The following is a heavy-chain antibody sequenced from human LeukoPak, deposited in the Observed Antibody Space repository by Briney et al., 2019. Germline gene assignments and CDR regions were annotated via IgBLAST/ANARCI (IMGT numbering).Heavy chain of an antibody. CDR1: GFTFSSYW. J-gene: IGHJ4*02. CDR2: INSDGSST. CDR3: ARDFITGTTLDY. D-gene: IGHD1-7*01. V-gene: IGHV3-74*01. Sequence: GGSLRLSCAASGFTFSSYWMHWVRQAPGKGLVWVSRINSDGSSTSYADSVKGRFTISRDNAKNTLHLQMNSLRVEDTAVYYCARDFITGTTLDYWGQGTLVTVSS.